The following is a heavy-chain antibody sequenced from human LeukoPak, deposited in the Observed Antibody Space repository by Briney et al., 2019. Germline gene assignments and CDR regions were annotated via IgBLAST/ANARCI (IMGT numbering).Heavy chain of an antibody. CDR3: ARAIDYDILTGYYWPIDY. V-gene: IGHV3-21*01. CDR2: ISSSSSYI. Sequence: GGSLRLSCAASGFTFSSYSMNWVRQAPGKGLEWVSSISSSSSYIYYADSVKGRFTISRDNAKNSLYLQMNSLRAEDTAVYYCARAIDYDILTGYYWPIDYWGQGTQVTVSS. CDR1: GFTFSSYS. D-gene: IGHD3-9*01. J-gene: IGHJ4*02.